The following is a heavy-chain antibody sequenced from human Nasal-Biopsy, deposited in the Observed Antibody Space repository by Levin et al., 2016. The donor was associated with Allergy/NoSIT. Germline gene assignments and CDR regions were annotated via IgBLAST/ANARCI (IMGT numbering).Heavy chain of an antibody. CDR2: ISGDGGST. V-gene: IGHV3-43*02. CDR3: AKEAHCTSTTCFYFDY. CDR1: RFTFDDYA. J-gene: IGHJ4*02. D-gene: IGHD2-2*01. Sequence: GESLKISCTASRFTFDDYAMHWVRQAPGKGLEWVSLISGDGGSTYYADSVKGRFTISRDNSKNSLYLQMNSLRTEDTALYYCAKEAHCTSTTCFYFDYWGQGTLVTVSS.